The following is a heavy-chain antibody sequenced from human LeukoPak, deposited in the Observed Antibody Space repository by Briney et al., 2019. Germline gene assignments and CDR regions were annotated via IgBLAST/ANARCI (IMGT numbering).Heavy chain of an antibody. CDR1: GFTFNTYA. CDR2: IDHTGGTT. V-gene: IGHV3-64D*08. CDR3: APGKFDY. D-gene: IGHD3-10*01. J-gene: IGHJ4*02. Sequence: GGSLRLSCSASGFTFNTYAMHWVRQAPGKGLEYVSAIDHTGGTTFYADSVKGRFTISRDNSKNTLYLQMSSLRGEDTAVYYCAPGKFDYWSQGTLVTVSS.